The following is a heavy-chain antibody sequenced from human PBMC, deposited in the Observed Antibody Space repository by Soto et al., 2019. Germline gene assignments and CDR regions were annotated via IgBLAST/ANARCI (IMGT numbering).Heavy chain of an antibody. CDR1: GGSISSSSYY. J-gene: IGHJ4*02. CDR2: IYYSGST. CDR3: ARGWSGYYKLFFDY. Sequence: PSETLSLTCTVSGGSISSSSYYWGWIRQPPGKGLEWIGSIYYSGSTYYNPSLKSRVTISVDTSKNQFSLKLSSVTAADTAVYYCARGWSGYYKLFFDYWGQGTLVTVSS. V-gene: IGHV4-39*01. D-gene: IGHD3-3*01.